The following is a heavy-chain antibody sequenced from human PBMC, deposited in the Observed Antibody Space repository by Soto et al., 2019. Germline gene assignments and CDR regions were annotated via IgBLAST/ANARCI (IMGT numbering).Heavy chain of an antibody. J-gene: IGHJ5*02. V-gene: IGHV4-30-4*01. D-gene: IGHD1-26*01. CDR2: IYYSGST. CDR3: ASIVGATSGWFDP. Sequence: QVQLQESGPGLVKPSQTLSLTCTVSGASISRGDYYWGWIRQPPGKALVWIGYIYYSGSTYYNPSLKSRLSMSVDTSKNQFSLKLSSVTAADTAVYYCASIVGATSGWFDPWGQGTLVTVSS. CDR1: GASISRGDYY.